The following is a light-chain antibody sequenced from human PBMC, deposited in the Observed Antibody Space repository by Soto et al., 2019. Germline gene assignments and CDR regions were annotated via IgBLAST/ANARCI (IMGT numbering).Light chain of an antibody. CDR3: QTWGSGIVV. V-gene: IGLV4-69*01. Sequence: QPVLTQSPSASASLGASVKLTCTLSRGHSNYAIAWHQQQSEKGPRYLMKLNSDGSHSKGDGIPDRFSGSSSGAERYLSISSLQSEDEADYYCQTWGSGIVVFGGGTKVTVL. J-gene: IGLJ2*01. CDR2: LNSDGSH. CDR1: RGHSNYA.